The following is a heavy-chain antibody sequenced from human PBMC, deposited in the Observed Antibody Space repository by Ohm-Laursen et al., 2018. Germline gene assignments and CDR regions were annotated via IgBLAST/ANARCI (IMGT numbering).Heavy chain of an antibody. Sequence: GSLRLSCTASGFTFSSYEMNWVRQAPGKGLEWVSYISSSGSTIYYADSVKGRFTISRDNAKNSLYLQMNSLRAEDTAVYYCAREGVQLWLPSYYYYGMDVWGQGTTVTVPS. CDR1: GFTFSSYE. CDR3: AREGVQLWLPSYYYYGMDV. D-gene: IGHD5-18*01. V-gene: IGHV3-48*03. J-gene: IGHJ6*02. CDR2: ISSSGSTI.